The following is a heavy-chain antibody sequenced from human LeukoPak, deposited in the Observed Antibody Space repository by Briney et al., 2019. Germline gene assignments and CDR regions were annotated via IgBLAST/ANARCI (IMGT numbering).Heavy chain of an antibody. CDR3: ARWMISYSGGSSFDY. CDR1: GYTFTSYG. V-gene: IGHV1-18*01. Sequence: AASVKVSCKASGYTFTSYGVSWVRQAPGQGLEWMGWISAYNGNTIYAHKLQGRVTMTTDTSTNTAYMELRSLRSDDTAVYYCARWMISYSGGSSFDYWGQGTLVTVSS. D-gene: IGHD2-21*01. J-gene: IGHJ4*02. CDR2: ISAYNGNT.